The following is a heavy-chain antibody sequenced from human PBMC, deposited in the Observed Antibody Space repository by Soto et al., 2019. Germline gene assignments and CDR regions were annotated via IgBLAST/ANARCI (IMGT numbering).Heavy chain of an antibody. CDR1: GDSFTIDSYY. D-gene: IGHD6-13*01. V-gene: IGHV4-39*01. J-gene: IGHJ4*02. Sequence: QLQLQESGPGLVKPSEPLSLTCTVSGDSFTIDSYYWAWIRQPPGKGLEWLGTIAHSGTTFHNPYLKHRLSMSVDTSKNQFSRKLSSVTAADTALYYCARHSDKYVSSWYGLGYWGQGTLVTVSS. CDR2: IAHSGTT. CDR3: ARHSDKYVSSWYGLGY.